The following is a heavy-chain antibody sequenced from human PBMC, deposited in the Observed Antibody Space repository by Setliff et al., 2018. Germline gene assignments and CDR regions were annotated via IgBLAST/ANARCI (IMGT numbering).Heavy chain of an antibody. D-gene: IGHD3-10*01. V-gene: IGHV4-59*01. Sequence: PSETLSLTCTVSDGSLSTYYWSWIRQPPGKGLEFIGYVYYSGTANYSPSLRSRLTISVDTSKNQFSLKLRSVTAADTAVYYCAGGQPLVRKDYYYMDVWGKGTTVTVSS. CDR1: DGSLSTYY. CDR2: VYYSGTA. J-gene: IGHJ6*03. CDR3: AGGQPLVRKDYYYMDV.